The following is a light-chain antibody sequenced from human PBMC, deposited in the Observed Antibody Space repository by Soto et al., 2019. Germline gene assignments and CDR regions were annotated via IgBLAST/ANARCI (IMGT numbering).Light chain of an antibody. V-gene: IGKV1-39*01. J-gene: IGKJ1*01. CDR2: AAS. CDR1: QSISSY. Sequence: DIQMTQSPSSLSASVGDRVTITCRASQSISSYLNWNQQKPGKAPKLLINAASSLQSGVPSRFSGSGSGTEFTLTISALQPEDFATYFCQQSYITPRTFGQGTKVEIK. CDR3: QQSYITPRT.